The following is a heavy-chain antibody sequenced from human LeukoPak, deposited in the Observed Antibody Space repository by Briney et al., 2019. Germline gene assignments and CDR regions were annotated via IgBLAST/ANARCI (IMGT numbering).Heavy chain of an antibody. CDR2: ISSSSSYI. D-gene: IGHD2-8*02. CDR1: GFTFSSYT. J-gene: IGHJ4*02. Sequence: GGSLRLSCAASGFTFSSYTMNWVRQAPGKGLEWVSSISSSSSYIYYADSVRGRFTISRDNSKSTLSLQMNSLRAEDTAIYYCATYRQVLLPFESWGQGTLVTVSS. V-gene: IGHV3-21*04. CDR3: ATYRQVLLPFES.